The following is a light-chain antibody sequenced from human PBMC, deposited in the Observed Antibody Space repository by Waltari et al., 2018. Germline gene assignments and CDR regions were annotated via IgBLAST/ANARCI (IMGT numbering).Light chain of an antibody. CDR1: RSNIGTNT. V-gene: IGLV1-44*01. Sequence: QSVLTQPPSASGTPGQGVTISCSGSRSNIGTNTVNWYQQLPGTAPKVLMDSNNQRPSGVPDRFSGSKSGTAASLAVSGLQSEDEGDYYCATWDDSLNGVVFGGGTKLTVL. CDR3: ATWDDSLNGVV. CDR2: SNN. J-gene: IGLJ2*01.